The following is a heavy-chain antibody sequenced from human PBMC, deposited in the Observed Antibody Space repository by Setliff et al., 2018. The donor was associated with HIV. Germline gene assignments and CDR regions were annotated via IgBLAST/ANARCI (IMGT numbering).Heavy chain of an antibody. J-gene: IGHJ5*01. CDR3: AKAGGSYYDPSGYFWFDS. CDR2: IIPIFGTA. Sequence: GASVKVSCKASGGTFSTYAISWVRQAPGQGLEWMGGIIPIFGTAIYAQKFQGRVTFTADKSTTTAYMDLRSLRSEDTAVYYCAKAGGSYYDPSGYFWFDSWGQGTLVTVSS. CDR1: GGTFSTYA. D-gene: IGHD3-22*01. V-gene: IGHV1-69*06.